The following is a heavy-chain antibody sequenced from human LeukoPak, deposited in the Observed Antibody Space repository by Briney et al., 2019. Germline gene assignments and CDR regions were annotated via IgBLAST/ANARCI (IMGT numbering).Heavy chain of an antibody. CDR1: GFTFSSYW. CDR2: INSDGSST. D-gene: IGHD1-26*01. J-gene: IGHJ4*02. V-gene: IGHV3-74*01. Sequence: GGSLRLSCAASGFTFSSYWMHWVRQAPGKGLVWVSRINSDGSSTSYADSVKGRFTISRDNAKNTLYLQMNSLRVEDTAVYYCATVFKGSSLQDYWGQGTLVTVSS. CDR3: ATVFKGSSLQDY.